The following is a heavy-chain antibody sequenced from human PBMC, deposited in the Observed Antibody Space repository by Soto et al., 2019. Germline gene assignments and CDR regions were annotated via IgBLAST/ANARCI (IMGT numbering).Heavy chain of an antibody. D-gene: IGHD2-15*01. CDR2: IFPGDSET. V-gene: IGHV5-51*01. Sequence: PWESLTITCTCSGYSFSPYWIGWVRQIPGKGLEWMGLIFPGDSETTYSPSFQGHVSISADTSTSTAYLQWNSLKTSDSAIYYCARQGPGSYWGQGTQVTVSS. J-gene: IGHJ4*02. CDR3: ARQGPGSY. CDR1: GYSFSPYW.